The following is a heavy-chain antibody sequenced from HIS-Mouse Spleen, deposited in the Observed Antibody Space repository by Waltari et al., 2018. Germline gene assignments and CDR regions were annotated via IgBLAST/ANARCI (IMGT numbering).Heavy chain of an antibody. V-gene: IGHV4-34*01. CDR1: GGSFSGYY. Sequence: QVQLQQWGAGLLKPSETLSLTCAVYGGSFSGYYWSWIRQPPGKGLDWIGEINHSGRTNYNTSLKSRVTISVDTSKNQFSLKLSSVTAADTAVYYCARGRFHSWNDAFDIWDQGTMVTVSS. CDR2: INHSGRT. J-gene: IGHJ3*02. CDR3: ARGRFHSWNDAFDI. D-gene: IGHD1-1*01.